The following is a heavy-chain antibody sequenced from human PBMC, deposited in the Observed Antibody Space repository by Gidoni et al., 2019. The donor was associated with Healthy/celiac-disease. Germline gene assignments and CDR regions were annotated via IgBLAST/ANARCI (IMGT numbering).Heavy chain of an antibody. CDR2: IIPSLGIA. Sequence: SSYTISWVRQAPGQGLEWMGRIIPSLGIANYAQKFQGRVTMTADKSTSTAYMELSSLRSEDTAVYYCARDFLSYYYDSSGYFNAFDIWGQGTMVTVSS. J-gene: IGHJ3*02. D-gene: IGHD3-22*01. CDR3: ARDFLSYYYDSSGYFNAFDI. V-gene: IGHV1-69*04. CDR1: SSYT.